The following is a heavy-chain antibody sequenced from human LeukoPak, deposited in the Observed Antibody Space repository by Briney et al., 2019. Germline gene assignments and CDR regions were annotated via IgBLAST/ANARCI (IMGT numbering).Heavy chain of an antibody. Sequence: SETLSLTCAVYGGSFSGYYWSWIRQPPGKGLEWIGEINHSGSTNYNPSLKSRVTISVDTSKNQFPLKLSSVTAADTAVYYCARDYGDYRLPFDPWGQGTLVTVSS. D-gene: IGHD4-17*01. CDR2: INHSGST. J-gene: IGHJ5*02. V-gene: IGHV4-34*01. CDR1: GGSFSGYY. CDR3: ARDYGDYRLPFDP.